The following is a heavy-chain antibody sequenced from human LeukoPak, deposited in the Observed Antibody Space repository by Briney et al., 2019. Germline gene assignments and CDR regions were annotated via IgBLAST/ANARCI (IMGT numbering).Heavy chain of an antibody. D-gene: IGHD6-19*01. CDR3: ARAGAVAGYYYYGMDV. CDR1: GDSVSSNSAA. V-gene: IGHV6-1*01. Sequence: SQTLSLTCAISGDSVSSNSAAWSWIRQSPSRGLEWLGRTYYRSKWYNDYAVSVKSRITINPDTSKNQFSLQLNSVTPEDTAVYYCARAGAVAGYYYYGMDVWGQGTTVTVSS. CDR2: TYYRSKWYN. J-gene: IGHJ6*02.